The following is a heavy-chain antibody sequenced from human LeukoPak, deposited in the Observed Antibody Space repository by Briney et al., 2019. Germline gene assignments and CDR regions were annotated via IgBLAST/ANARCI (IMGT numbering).Heavy chain of an antibody. Sequence: SETLSLTCTVSGGSISSYYWSWIRQPPGKGLEWIGYIYYSGSTNYNPSLKSRVTISVDTSKNQFSLKLSSVTAADTAVYYCARGRDYGSGSCYFDYWGQGTLVTVSS. J-gene: IGHJ4*02. CDR2: IYYSGST. CDR3: ARGRDYGSGSCYFDY. D-gene: IGHD3-10*01. V-gene: IGHV4-59*01. CDR1: GGSISSYY.